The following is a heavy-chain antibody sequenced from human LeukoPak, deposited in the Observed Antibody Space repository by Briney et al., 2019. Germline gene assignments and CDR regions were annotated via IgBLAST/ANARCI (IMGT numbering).Heavy chain of an antibody. Sequence: GGSLRLSCTASGFTFGDYAMSWFRQAPGKGLEWVGFIRSKAYGGTTEYAASVKGRFTISRDDSKSIAYLQMNSLKTEDTAVYYCARLPSMVRGVIGFDYWGQGTLVTVSS. CDR3: ARLPSMVRGVIGFDY. J-gene: IGHJ4*02. D-gene: IGHD3-10*01. V-gene: IGHV3-49*03. CDR2: IRSKAYGGTT. CDR1: GFTFGDYA.